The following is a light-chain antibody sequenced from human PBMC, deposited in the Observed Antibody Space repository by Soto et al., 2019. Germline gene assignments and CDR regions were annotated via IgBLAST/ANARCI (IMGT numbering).Light chain of an antibody. V-gene: IGKV3-20*01. CDR1: ESVSTN. Sequence: EIVLTQSPATLSLSPGERATLSCRASESVSTNLAWYQQKAGQAPRLLIYGASSRATGIPDRFSGSGSGTDFTLTISRLEAEDSAVYYCQQYGSSPRTFGQGTKVDI. CDR3: QQYGSSPRT. J-gene: IGKJ1*01. CDR2: GAS.